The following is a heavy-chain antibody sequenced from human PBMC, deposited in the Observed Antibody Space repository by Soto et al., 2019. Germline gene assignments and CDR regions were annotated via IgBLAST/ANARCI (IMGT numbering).Heavy chain of an antibody. Sequence: GKGLEWVAVISYDGSNKYYADSVKGRFTISRDNSKNTLYLQMNSLRAEDTAVYYCTQTEYSSGPNWGHGT. J-gene: IGHJ4*01. D-gene: IGHD6-19*01. V-gene: IGHV3-30*03. CDR3: TQTEYSSGPN. CDR2: ISYDGSNK.